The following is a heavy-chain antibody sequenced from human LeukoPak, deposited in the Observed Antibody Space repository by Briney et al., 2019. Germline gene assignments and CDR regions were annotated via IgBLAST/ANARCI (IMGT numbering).Heavy chain of an antibody. D-gene: IGHD1-26*01. CDR3: ARQRSGSYFPDLYDY. Sequence: GESLKISCKGSGYSFSSYWTVWVRQKPGKGLEWMVIIYPGDSDTRYSPSFQGQVTIPADKSISTAYLQWSSLKASDTAMYYCARQRSGSYFPDLYDYWGQGTLVTVSS. CDR2: IYPGDSDT. CDR1: GYSFSSYW. J-gene: IGHJ4*02. V-gene: IGHV5-51*01.